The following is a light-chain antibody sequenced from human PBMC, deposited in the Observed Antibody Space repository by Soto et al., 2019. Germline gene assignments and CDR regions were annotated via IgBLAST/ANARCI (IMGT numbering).Light chain of an antibody. CDR1: QSVSSY. CDR2: DAS. V-gene: IGKV3-11*01. Sequence: EIVLTQSPATLSLSPGERATLSCRASQSVSSYLAWFQQKPGQAPRLLIYDASNRATGIPARFSGSGSGTDFTLTISRLEPEDFALYYCQQRYYWPFTFGPGTKLDI. J-gene: IGKJ3*01. CDR3: QQRYYWPFT.